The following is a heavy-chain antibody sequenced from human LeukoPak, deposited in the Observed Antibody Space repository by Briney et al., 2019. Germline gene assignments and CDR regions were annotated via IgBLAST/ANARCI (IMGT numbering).Heavy chain of an antibody. CDR2: IYTSGST. Sequence: PSETLSLTCTVSGGSISSGGYYWSWIRQPAGKGLEWIGRIYTSGSTNYNPSLKSRVTISVDTSKNQFSLKLSSVTAADTAVYYCARGEDIVVVPAAIDAFDIWGQGTMVTVSS. CDR1: GGSISSGGYY. CDR3: ARGEDIVVVPAAIDAFDI. J-gene: IGHJ3*02. D-gene: IGHD2-2*01. V-gene: IGHV4-61*02.